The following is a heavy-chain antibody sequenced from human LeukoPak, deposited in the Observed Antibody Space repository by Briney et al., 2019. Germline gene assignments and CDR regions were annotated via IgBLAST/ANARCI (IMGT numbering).Heavy chain of an antibody. D-gene: IGHD2-15*01. CDR3: ARGGTYCSGGSCSLVFDY. V-gene: IGHV4-59*01. Sequence: PSETLSLTCTVSGGSISSYYWSWIRQPPGKGLEWIGYIYYSGSTNYNPSLKSRVTISVDTSKNQFSLKPSSVTAADTAVYYCARGGTYCSGGSCSLVFDYWGQGTLVTVSS. CDR2: IYYSGST. J-gene: IGHJ4*02. CDR1: GGSISSYY.